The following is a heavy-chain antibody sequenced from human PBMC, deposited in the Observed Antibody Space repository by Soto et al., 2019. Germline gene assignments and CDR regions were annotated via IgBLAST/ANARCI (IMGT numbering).Heavy chain of an antibody. CDR1: GYTFTSYA. J-gene: IGHJ6*02. CDR2: INAGNGNT. CDR3: GRDAIAAAGGVGYYYGMDV. D-gene: IGHD6-13*01. V-gene: IGHV1-3*01. Sequence: ASVKVSCKASGYTFTSYAMHWVRQAPGQRLEWMGWINAGNGNTKYSQKFQGRVTITRDTSASTAYMELSSLRSEDTAVYYCGRDAIAAAGGVGYYYGMDVWGQGTTVTVSS.